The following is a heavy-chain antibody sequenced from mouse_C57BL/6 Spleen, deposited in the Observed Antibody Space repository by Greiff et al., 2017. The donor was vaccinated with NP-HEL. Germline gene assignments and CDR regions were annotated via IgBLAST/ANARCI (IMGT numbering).Heavy chain of an antibody. CDR2: INPNNGGT. D-gene: IGHD1-1*01. J-gene: IGHJ4*01. CDR3: ARGDYGSSYYAMDY. Sequence: EVKLQESGPELVKPGASVKIPCKASGYTFTDYNMDWVKQSHGKSLEWIGDINPNNGGTIYNQKFKGKATLTVDKSSSTAYMELRSLTSEDTAVYYCARGDYGSSYYAMDYWGQGTSVTVSS. CDR1: GYTFTDYN. V-gene: IGHV1-18*01.